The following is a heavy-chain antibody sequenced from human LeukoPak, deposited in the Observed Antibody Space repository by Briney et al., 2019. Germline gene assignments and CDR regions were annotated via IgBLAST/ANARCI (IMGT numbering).Heavy chain of an antibody. J-gene: IGHJ5*02. CDR1: GVTFSNYE. Sequence: GGSLRLSCAASGVTFSNYEMNWGRQAPGKGQEWISYTTSSGSTNYYADSVKGRFTISRDNAKSSLYLQKHSLRAEDTAVYYCAREPLELDAWGQGTLVTVSS. D-gene: IGHD1-1*01. V-gene: IGHV3-48*03. CDR2: TTSSGSTN. CDR3: AREPLELDA.